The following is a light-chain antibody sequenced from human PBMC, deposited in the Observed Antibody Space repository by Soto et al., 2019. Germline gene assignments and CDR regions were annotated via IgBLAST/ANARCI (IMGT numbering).Light chain of an antibody. J-gene: IGKJ1*01. V-gene: IGKV3-20*01. CDR3: QQYRNWPRT. CDR2: GAL. CDR1: QLVVTDY. Sequence: DIVLTQSPGTLSLSPGERATLSCRASQLVVTDYLHWYQQKPGQAPRLLIYGALNRATGIPDRFSGSGSATEFTHTISSRQSEDYALYYCQQYRNWPRTLGQGTKVDI.